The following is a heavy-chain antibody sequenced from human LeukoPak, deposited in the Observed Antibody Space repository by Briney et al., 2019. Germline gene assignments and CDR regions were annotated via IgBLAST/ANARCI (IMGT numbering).Heavy chain of an antibody. D-gene: IGHD3-3*01. J-gene: IGHJ6*02. CDR2: ISVNGVTT. Sequence: GGSLRLSCAASGFSFSGDYIHWVRQAPGKGLEYVSAISVNGVTTHYTNSVKGRFTISRDNSKNTVYLQMGSLSTEDTAVYYCARNTNREQDIWGQGTTVTVSS. V-gene: IGHV3-64*01. CDR1: GFSFSGDY. CDR3: ARNTNREQDI.